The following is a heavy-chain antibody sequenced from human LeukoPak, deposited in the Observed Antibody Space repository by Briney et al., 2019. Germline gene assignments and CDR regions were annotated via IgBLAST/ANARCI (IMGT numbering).Heavy chain of an antibody. V-gene: IGHV3-48*02. CDR1: GFTFSTHS. J-gene: IGHJ4*02. CDR3: ARGRPYYSDY. Sequence: GGSLRLSCAASGFTFSTHSMNWVRQAPGKGLEWVSYIISSGSTINYADSVKGRFTISRDNAKNSLYLQMDDLRDEDTAVYYCARGRPYYSDYWGQGALVTVSS. CDR2: IISSGSTI.